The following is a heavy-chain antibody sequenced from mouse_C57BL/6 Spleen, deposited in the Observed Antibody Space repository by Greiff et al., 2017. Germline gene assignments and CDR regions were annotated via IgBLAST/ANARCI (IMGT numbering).Heavy chain of an antibody. J-gene: IGHJ4*01. V-gene: IGHV1-19*01. Sequence: EVQLQQSGPVLVKPGASVKLSCKASGYTFTDYYMNWVKQSHGKSLEWIGVINPYNGGTSYNKKFKGKATLTVDKSSSTAYMELNSLTSEDASVYYCARQGWGDLNNAMDYWGQGTSVTVSS. CDR3: ARQGWGDLNNAMDY. D-gene: IGHD1-3*01. CDR2: INPYNGGT. CDR1: GYTFTDYY.